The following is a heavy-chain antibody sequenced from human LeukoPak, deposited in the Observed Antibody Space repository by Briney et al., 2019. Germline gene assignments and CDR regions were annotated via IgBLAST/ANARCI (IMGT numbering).Heavy chain of an antibody. Sequence: GASVKVSCKASGYTFTSYYMHWVRQAPGQGLEWMGIINPSGGSTSYAQKFQGRVTMTRDTSTSTVYMELSSLRSEDTAVYYCARDYHRGGNDCSWVDYWGQGTLVTVSS. D-gene: IGHD2-21*01. CDR2: INPSGGST. V-gene: IGHV1-46*01. J-gene: IGHJ4*02. CDR3: ARDYHRGGNDCSWVDY. CDR1: GYTFTSYY.